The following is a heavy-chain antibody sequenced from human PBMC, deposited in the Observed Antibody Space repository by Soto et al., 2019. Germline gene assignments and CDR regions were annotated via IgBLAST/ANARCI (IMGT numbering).Heavy chain of an antibody. Sequence: PSQTLSLTCVISGDSVSSNSAAWNWIRQSPSRGLEWLGRTYYRSRWYNDSAVSVRSRITVNADTSKNQFSLHLNSVTPEDTAVYSCSGTSSPQWYYIDVWDKGTTITVSS. V-gene: IGHV6-1*01. CDR1: GDSVSSNSAA. J-gene: IGHJ6*03. D-gene: IGHD1-7*01. CDR3: SGTSSPQWYYIDV. CDR2: TYYRSRWYN.